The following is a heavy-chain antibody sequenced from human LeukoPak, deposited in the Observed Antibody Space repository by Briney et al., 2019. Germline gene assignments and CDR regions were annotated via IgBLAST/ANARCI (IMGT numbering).Heavy chain of an antibody. D-gene: IGHD2-8*01. J-gene: IGHJ4*02. CDR2: ISAYNGNT. CDR1: GYTFTSYG. V-gene: IGHV1-18*01. Sequence: GASVKVSCKASGYTFTSYGISWVRPAPGQGLEWMGWISAYNGNTNYAQKLQGRVTMTTDTSTSTAYMELRSLRSDDTAVYYCARVWRCSNGVCPDVFDYWGQGTPVTVSS. CDR3: ARVWRCSNGVCPDVFDY.